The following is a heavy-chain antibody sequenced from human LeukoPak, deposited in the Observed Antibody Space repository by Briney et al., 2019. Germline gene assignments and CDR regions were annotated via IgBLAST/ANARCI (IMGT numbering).Heavy chain of an antibody. CDR3: ARSPLKYNGYNFDI. CDR1: GGSVSSGNDY. D-gene: IGHD1-26*01. Sequence: SETLSLTCTVSGGSVSSGNDYWSWIRQPPGKGLEWIGHIYYSGSTNYNPSLKSRVTISVDTSKNQFSLKLSSVTAADTAVYHCARSPLKYNGYNFDIWGQGTMVSVSS. V-gene: IGHV4-61*01. J-gene: IGHJ3*02. CDR2: IYYSGST.